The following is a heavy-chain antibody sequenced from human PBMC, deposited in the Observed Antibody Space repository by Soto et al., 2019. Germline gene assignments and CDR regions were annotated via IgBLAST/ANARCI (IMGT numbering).Heavy chain of an antibody. CDR3: ARGGDYGGNSFDY. CDR2: RWYDGSNK. J-gene: IGHJ4*02. Sequence: PGXSLRLSGAASGLTLSSYGIHWVHQAPGKGLEWVAVRWYDGSNKYYADSVKGRFTISRDNSKNTLYLQMNSLRAEDTAVYYCARGGDYGGNSFDYWGQGTLVTVSS. V-gene: IGHV3-33*01. CDR1: GLTLSSYG. D-gene: IGHD4-17*01.